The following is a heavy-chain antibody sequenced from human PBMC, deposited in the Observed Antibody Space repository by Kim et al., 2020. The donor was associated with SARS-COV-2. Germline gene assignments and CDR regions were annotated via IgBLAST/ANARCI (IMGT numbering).Heavy chain of an antibody. CDR1: GGSISSSNW. CDR3: ARDGLRYFDWSPAGGAFDI. Sequence: SETLSLTCAVSGGSISSSNWWSWVRQPPGKGLEWIGEIYHSGSTNYNPSLKSRVTISVDKSKNQFSLKLSSVTAADTAVYYCARDGLRYFDWSPAGGAFDIWGQGTMVTVSS. D-gene: IGHD3-9*01. CDR2: IYHSGST. J-gene: IGHJ3*02. V-gene: IGHV4-4*02.